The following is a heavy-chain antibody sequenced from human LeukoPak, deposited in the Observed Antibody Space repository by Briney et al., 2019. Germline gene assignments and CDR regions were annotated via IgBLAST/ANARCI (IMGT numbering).Heavy chain of an antibody. CDR1: GYTFTGYY. CDR2: INPNSGGA. V-gene: IGHV1-2*02. J-gene: IGHJ5*02. Sequence: ASVKVSCKASGYTFTGYYMHWVRQAPGQGLEWMGWINPNSGGANYAQEFQGRVTMTKDTSINAAYMELNKLTSDDTAVYYCGRGNKSFDPWGQGTLVTVSS. CDR3: GRGNKSFDP.